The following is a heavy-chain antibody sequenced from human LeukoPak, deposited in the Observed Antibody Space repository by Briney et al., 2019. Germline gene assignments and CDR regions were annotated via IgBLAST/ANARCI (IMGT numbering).Heavy chain of an antibody. CDR1: GYTFTSYD. CDR2: MNPNSGNT. CDR3: ARVFRVRGVISHNWFDP. V-gene: IGHV1-8*01. D-gene: IGHD3-10*01. Sequence: ASVKVSCKASGYTFTSYDINWVRQATGQGLEWMGWMNPNSGNTGYAQKFQGRVTMTRNTSISTAYMELSSLRSEDTAVYYCARVFRVRGVISHNWFDPWGQGTLVTVSS. J-gene: IGHJ5*02.